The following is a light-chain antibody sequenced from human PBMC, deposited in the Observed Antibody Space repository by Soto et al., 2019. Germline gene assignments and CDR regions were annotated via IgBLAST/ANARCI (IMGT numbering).Light chain of an antibody. J-gene: IGLJ1*01. V-gene: IGLV2-14*01. CDR3: SSYTSSSTLEV. CDR1: SSEIGGYNY. CDR2: DVS. Sequence: QSALTQPASVSGSHGQSITISCTGTSSEIGGYNYVSWYQQYPGKAPKVMIYDVSNRPSGVSNRFYGSKSGNTASLTISGLQAEDEADYYCSSYTSSSTLEVFGTGTKLTVL.